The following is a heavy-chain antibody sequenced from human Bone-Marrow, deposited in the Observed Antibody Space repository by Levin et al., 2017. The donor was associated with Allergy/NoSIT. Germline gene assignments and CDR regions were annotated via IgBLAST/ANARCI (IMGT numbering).Heavy chain of an antibody. CDR3: ARERTRNYNYYYMDV. CDR2: IYTSGTA. J-gene: IGHJ6*03. Sequence: SETLSLTCTVSGASISGGSYYWTWIRQPAGKGLEWIGHIYTSGTATYNPSLKSRVTISLDTSNDQFSLNLSSVTAADTAVYYCARERTRNYNYYYMDVWGKGTTVTVSS. V-gene: IGHV4-61*09. CDR1: GASISGGSYY. D-gene: IGHD1-14*01.